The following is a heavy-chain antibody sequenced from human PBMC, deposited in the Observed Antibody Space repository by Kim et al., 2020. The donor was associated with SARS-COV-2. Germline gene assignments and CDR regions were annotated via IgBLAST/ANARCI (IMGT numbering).Heavy chain of an antibody. CDR1: GYTFTSYG. V-gene: IGHV1-18*04. J-gene: IGHJ5*02. Sequence: ASVKVSCKASGYTFTSYGISWVRQAPGQGLEWMGWISAYNCNTNYAQKLQGRVTMTTDTSTSTSYMELRSLRSDDTAVYYCSRDGQVWIQLWSGFDPWGQGTLVTVSS. CDR3: SRDGQVWIQLWSGFDP. CDR2: ISAYNCNT. D-gene: IGHD5-18*01.